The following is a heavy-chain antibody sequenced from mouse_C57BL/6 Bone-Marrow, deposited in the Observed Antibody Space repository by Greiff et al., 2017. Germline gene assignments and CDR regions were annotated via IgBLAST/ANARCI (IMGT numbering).Heavy chain of an antibody. CDR3: ARYAIDY. CDR2: IYPRSGTT. J-gene: IGHJ4*01. Sequence: QVQLQQSGAELARPGASVKLSCKASGYTFTSYGISWVKQRTGQGLEWIGEIYPRSGTTYYNEQFKGKATLTADKSYSTAYMELSSLTSDDAAVYFCARYAIDYWGQGTSVTVSS. CDR1: GYTFTSYG. V-gene: IGHV1-81*01.